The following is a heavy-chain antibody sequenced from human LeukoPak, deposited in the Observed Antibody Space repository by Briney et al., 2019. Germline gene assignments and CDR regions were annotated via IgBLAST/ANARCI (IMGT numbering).Heavy chain of an antibody. CDR1: GYTFTSYD. V-gene: IGHV1-8*01. D-gene: IGHD3-3*01. J-gene: IGHJ4*02. CDR3: ARGRIDFGVVIYY. Sequence: ASVTVSCKASGYTFTSYDINWVRQATGQGLEWMGWMNPNSGNTGYAQKFQGRVTMTRNTSISTAYMELSSLRSEDTAVYYCARGRIDFGVVIYYWGQGTLVTVSS. CDR2: MNPNSGNT.